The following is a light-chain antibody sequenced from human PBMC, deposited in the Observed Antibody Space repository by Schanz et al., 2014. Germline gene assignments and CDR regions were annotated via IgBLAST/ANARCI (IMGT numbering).Light chain of an antibody. V-gene: IGLV1-51*01. CDR1: SSNIGNNY. CDR3: ATWDTNLRVVV. Sequence: QSVLTQPPSVSAAPGQKVTISCSGSSSNIGNNYVSWYQQLPGTAPKLLISDNNKRPSGIPDRFSGSKSGTSATLGITGLQTGDEADYYCATWDTNLRVVVFGGGTKVTVL. CDR2: DNN. J-gene: IGLJ2*01.